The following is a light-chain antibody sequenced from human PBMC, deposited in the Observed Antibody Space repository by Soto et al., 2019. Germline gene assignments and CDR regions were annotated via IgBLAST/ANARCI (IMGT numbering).Light chain of an antibody. CDR2: DAS. Sequence: DIQMTQSPSTLSASVGDRVTITCRASQSISSWVAWYQQKPGKAPKLLIYDASSLESGVPSRFSGSGSGAEFTLTISSLQPDDFATYYCQHYNSYSWTFGQGTKVDIK. V-gene: IGKV1-5*01. CDR1: QSISSW. CDR3: QHYNSYSWT. J-gene: IGKJ1*01.